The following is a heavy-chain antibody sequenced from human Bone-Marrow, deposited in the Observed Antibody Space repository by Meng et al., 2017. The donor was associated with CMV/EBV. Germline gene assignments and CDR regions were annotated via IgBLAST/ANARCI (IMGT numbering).Heavy chain of an antibody. V-gene: IGHV4-34*01. J-gene: IGHJ4*02. Sequence: SETLSLTCAVYGGSFSGYYWSWIRQPPGKGLEWIGEINHSGSTNYNPSLKSRVTISVDTSKHQFSLKLSSVTAADTAVYYCARGGQLANYWGQGTLVTVSS. CDR1: GGSFSGYY. D-gene: IGHD6-13*01. CDR2: INHSGST. CDR3: ARGGQLANY.